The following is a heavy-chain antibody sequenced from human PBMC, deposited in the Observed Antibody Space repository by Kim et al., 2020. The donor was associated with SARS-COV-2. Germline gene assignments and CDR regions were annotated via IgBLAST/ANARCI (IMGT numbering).Heavy chain of an antibody. CDR2: VNNNNNP. CDR3: AKDHPSSGWATFDS. V-gene: IGHV3-23*05. Sequence: GGSLRLSCAASGFTFSRRAMSWVRQVPGKGLEWIASVNNNNNPYYADSVKGRFTVSRDITKDTLYLQMNSLRADDTALYYCAKDHPSSGWATFDSWGQGT. J-gene: IGHJ4*02. CDR1: GFTFSRRA. D-gene: IGHD6-19*01.